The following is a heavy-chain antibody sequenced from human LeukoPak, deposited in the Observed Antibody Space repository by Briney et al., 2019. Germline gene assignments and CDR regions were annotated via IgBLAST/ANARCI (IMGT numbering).Heavy chain of an antibody. D-gene: IGHD6-19*01. CDR3: AKDHQWLVPRDYFDY. J-gene: IGHJ4*02. CDR2: ISDSGSSA. V-gene: IGHV3-23*01. Sequence: GGSLRLSCAASGFTFSNYAMSWVRQAPGKGLEWVSGISDSGSSAYYADSVKGRFTISRDNSKNTLYLQMNSLRAEDTAVYYCAKDHQWLVPRDYFDYWGQGTLVTVSS. CDR1: GFTFSNYA.